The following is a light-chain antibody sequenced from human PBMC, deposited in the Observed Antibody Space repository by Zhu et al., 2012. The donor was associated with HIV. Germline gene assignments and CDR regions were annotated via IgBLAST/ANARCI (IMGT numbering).Light chain of an antibody. V-gene: IGKV1-5*03. CDR3: QQYNSYSPSYT. Sequence: DIQMTQSPSTLSASVGDRVTITCRASQSISYWLAWYQQKPGKAPKLLIYKASSLESGVPSRFIGSGFGTEFTLTINSLQPDDFATYYCQQYNSYSPSYTFGQGTKAGDQT. J-gene: IGKJ2*01. CDR1: QSISYW. CDR2: KAS.